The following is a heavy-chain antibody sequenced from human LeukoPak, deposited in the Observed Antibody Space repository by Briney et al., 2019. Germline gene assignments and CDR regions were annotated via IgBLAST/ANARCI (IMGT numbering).Heavy chain of an antibody. D-gene: IGHD4-23*01. Sequence: HPGGSLRLSCAASGFTFSSYAMSWVRQAPGKGLEWVSAISGSGGSTYYADSVKGRSTISRDNSKNTLYLQMNSLRAEDTAVYYCAKDPTPTRRDTRGWFGPWGQGTLVTVSS. J-gene: IGHJ5*02. V-gene: IGHV3-23*01. CDR3: AKDPTPTRRDTRGWFGP. CDR2: ISGSGGST. CDR1: GFTFSSYA.